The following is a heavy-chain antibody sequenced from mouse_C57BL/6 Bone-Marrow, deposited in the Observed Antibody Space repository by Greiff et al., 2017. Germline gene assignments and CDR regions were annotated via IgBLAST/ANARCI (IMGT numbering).Heavy chain of an antibody. CDR2: INYDGSST. Sequence: EVKVEESEGGLVQPGSSMKISCTASGFTFSDYYMAWVRQVPEKGLEWVADINYDGSSTYYLDSLKSRFIISRDTAKNILYLQMSSLKSEDTATYYCARDPDSIGGSCPYWYFDVWGTGTTVTVSS. CDR1: GFTFSDYY. J-gene: IGHJ1*03. D-gene: IGHD1-1*01. CDR3: ARDPDSIGGSCPYWYFDV. V-gene: IGHV5-16*01.